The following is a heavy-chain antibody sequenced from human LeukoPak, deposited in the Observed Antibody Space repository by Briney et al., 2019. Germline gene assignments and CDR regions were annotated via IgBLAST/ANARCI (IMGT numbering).Heavy chain of an antibody. V-gene: IGHV3-9*01. J-gene: IGHJ4*02. CDR2: ISWNSGSI. CDR1: GFTFDDYA. CDR3: AKSSRNYYYGSGSYSAILDY. D-gene: IGHD3-10*01. Sequence: GGSLRLSCAASGFTFDDYAMHWVRQAPGKGLEWVSGISWNSGSIGYADSVKGRFTISRDNSKNTLYLQMNSLRAEDTAVYYCAKSSRNYYYGSGSYSAILDYWGQGTLVTVSS.